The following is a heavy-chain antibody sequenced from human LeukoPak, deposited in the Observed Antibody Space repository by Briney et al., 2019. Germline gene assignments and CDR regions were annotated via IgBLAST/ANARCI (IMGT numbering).Heavy chain of an antibody. V-gene: IGHV4-30-4*01. D-gene: IGHD2-2*01. J-gene: IGHJ6*02. CDR1: GGSISSGDYY. CDR2: IYYSGST. Sequence: PSQTLSLTCTVSGGSISSGDYYWSWIRQPPGKGLEWIGYIYYSGSTYYNPSLMSRVTISLDTSKNQFSLKLSSVTAADTAVYYCARAVGDIVVVPTGPGRAHQYGMDVWGQGTTVTVSS. CDR3: ARAVGDIVVVPTGPGRAHQYGMDV.